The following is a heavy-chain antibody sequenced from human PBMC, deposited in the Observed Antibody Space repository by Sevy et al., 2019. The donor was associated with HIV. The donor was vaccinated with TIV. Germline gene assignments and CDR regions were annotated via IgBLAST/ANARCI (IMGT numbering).Heavy chain of an antibody. Sequence: ASVKVSCKASGYTFTSYIMSWVRQAPGQGLEWMGWINTMTGNPTYAQGFTGRFVFSLDTSASTAYLQISSLKAEDNAVYYCTRGYCSGGTCSPGGYWGQGTLVTVSS. D-gene: IGHD2-15*01. V-gene: IGHV7-4-1*02. CDR3: TRGYCSGGTCSPGGY. CDR2: INTMTGNP. J-gene: IGHJ4*02. CDR1: GYTFTSYI.